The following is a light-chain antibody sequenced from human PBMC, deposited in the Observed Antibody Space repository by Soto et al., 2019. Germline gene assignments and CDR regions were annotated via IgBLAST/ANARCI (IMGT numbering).Light chain of an antibody. J-gene: IGKJ1*01. CDR2: GAS. CDR1: QSVRSN. CDR3: QHYNNWPPWT. Sequence: EIVMTQSPATLSVSPGERATPSCRASQSVRSNLAWYQQKPGQAPRLLIYGASTRATGIPARFSGSGSGTEFTLTISSLQSEDFAVYYCQHYNNWPPWTFGQGTKVEIK. V-gene: IGKV3-15*01.